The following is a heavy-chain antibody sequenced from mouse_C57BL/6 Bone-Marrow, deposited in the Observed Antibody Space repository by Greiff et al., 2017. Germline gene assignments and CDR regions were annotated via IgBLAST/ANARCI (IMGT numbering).Heavy chain of an antibody. D-gene: IGHD1-1*01. CDR2: IYPRSGNT. J-gene: IGHJ2*01. V-gene: IGHV1-81*01. CDR3: ARSTTVVGRYFDY. CDR1: GYTFTSYG. Sequence: VQLQQSGAELARPGASVKLSCKASGYTFTSYGISWVKQRTGQGLEWIGEIYPRSGNTYYNEKFKGKGTLTAAKSSRPAYMRLRSLPSEYSSVYFWARSTTVVGRYFDYWGQGTTLTVSS.